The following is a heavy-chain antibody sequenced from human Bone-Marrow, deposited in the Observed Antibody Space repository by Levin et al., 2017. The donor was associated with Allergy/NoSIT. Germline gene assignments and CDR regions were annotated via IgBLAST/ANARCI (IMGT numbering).Heavy chain of an antibody. CDR2: IKGDGSEE. CDR1: GFTFSTFW. J-gene: IGHJ5*02. Sequence: PGGSLRLSCAASGFTFSTFWMTWVRQAPGKGLEWVANIKGDGSEEHYVGSVKGRFTISRDNAKNSLFLQMSSLKVEDTAVYYCAGYDTKNHNIFFGLGGQGAQVSV. V-gene: IGHV3-7*02. CDR3: AGYDTKNHNIFFGL. D-gene: IGHD3-9*01.